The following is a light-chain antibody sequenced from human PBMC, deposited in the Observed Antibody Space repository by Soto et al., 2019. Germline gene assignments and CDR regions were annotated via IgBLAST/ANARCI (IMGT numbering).Light chain of an antibody. J-gene: IGLJ3*02. Sequence: SYELTQPPSVSVAPGKTARITCGGNNIGSKSLHWYQQKPGQAPVLVIYYDSDRPSGIPERFSGSNSGNTATLTISRVEAGDEADYYCQVWDSSSDLGVFGGGTKLTVL. V-gene: IGLV3-21*04. CDR1: NIGSKS. CDR3: QVWDSSSDLGV. CDR2: YDS.